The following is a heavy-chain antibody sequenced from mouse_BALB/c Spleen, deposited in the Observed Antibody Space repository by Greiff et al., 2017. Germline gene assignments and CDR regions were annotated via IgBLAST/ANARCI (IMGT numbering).Heavy chain of an antibody. J-gene: IGHJ3*01. D-gene: IGHD1-1*01. Sequence: VQLQQSGPGLVKPSQSLSLTCTVTGYSITSDYAWNWIRQFPGNKLEWMGYISYSGSTSYNPSLKSRISITRDTSKNQFFLQLNSVTTEDTATYYCARNYGSSPWFAYWGQGTLVTVSA. CDR2: ISYSGST. CDR1: GYSITSDYA. V-gene: IGHV3-2*02. CDR3: ARNYGSSPWFAY.